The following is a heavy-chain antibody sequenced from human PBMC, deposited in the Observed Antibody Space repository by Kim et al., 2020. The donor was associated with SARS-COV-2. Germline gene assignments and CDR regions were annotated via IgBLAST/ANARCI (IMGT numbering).Heavy chain of an antibody. CDR3: ARDRYGSESAPLL. CDR1: GGSISRYY. J-gene: IGHJ4*02. D-gene: IGHD3-10*01. Sequence: SETLSLTCTVSGGSISRYYWSWIRQPPGKGLEWIGYIYYSGSTDYNPSLKSRVTISVDTSKNQFSLKLTSVTAADTAVYYCARDRYGSESAPLLWGQGTLVTVSS. V-gene: IGHV4-59*01. CDR2: IYYSGST.